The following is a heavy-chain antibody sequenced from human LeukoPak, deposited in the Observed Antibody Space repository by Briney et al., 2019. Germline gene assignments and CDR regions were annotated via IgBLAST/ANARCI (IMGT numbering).Heavy chain of an antibody. J-gene: IGHJ4*02. D-gene: IGHD2-2*01. Sequence: VASVNVSCKASGYTFTSYGISWVRQAPGQGLEWMGWISAYNGNTNYAQKLQGRVTMTTDTSTSTAYMELRSLRSDDTAVYYCASSHRIPHCSSTSCQSSGFDYWGQGTLVTVSS. CDR1: GYTFTSYG. CDR3: ASSHRIPHCSSTSCQSSGFDY. CDR2: ISAYNGNT. V-gene: IGHV1-18*04.